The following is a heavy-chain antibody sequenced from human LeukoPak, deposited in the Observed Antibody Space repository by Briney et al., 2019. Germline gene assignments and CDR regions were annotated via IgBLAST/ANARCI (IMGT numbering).Heavy chain of an antibody. D-gene: IGHD4-17*01. Sequence: PGGSLRLSCAASRFTFSKYAMSCVRQAPGKGLEWVSAISPSDGNTFYADSVKGRFTISRDNSKNTLSLQMNSLRAEDTALYYCAKDSSVPYGITEWGQGTLVTVSS. CDR1: RFTFSKYA. V-gene: IGHV3-23*01. CDR3: AKDSSVPYGITE. CDR2: ISPSDGNT. J-gene: IGHJ4*02.